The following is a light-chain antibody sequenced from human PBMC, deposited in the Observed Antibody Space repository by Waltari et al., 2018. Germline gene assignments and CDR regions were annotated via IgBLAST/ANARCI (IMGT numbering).Light chain of an antibody. Sequence: DIVMTQSPDSLAVSLGERATINCKSSQSVLSSSNNKNYLVWYQQKPGQPPKLLISWASTRESGVPDRFRGSGSGTDFTLTISSLQAEDVAVYYCQQCYSFPYTFGQGTKLEIK. J-gene: IGKJ2*01. CDR3: QQCYSFPYT. CDR2: WAS. V-gene: IGKV4-1*01. CDR1: QSVLSSSNNKNY.